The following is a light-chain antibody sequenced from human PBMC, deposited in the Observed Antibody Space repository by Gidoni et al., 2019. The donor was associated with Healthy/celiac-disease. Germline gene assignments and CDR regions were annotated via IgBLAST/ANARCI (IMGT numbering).Light chain of an antibody. V-gene: IGLV2-8*01. CDR3: CSYRGSNNFEV. CDR1: SSDVGAYNR. CDR2: EVN. Sequence: QSALTQPPSASGTPEPSVTISCTGTSSDVGAYNRVSWYQQHSGKAPRLIIHEVNKRPSGVPDRFSGSKSGNTASLTVSGLQAEDEADYYCCSYRGSNNFEVFGGGTKLTVL. J-gene: IGLJ2*01.